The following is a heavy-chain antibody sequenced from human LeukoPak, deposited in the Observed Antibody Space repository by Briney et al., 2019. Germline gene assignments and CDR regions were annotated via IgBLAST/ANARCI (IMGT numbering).Heavy chain of an antibody. CDR1: GFMFTSYS. J-gene: IGHJ6*03. CDR2: ISASSTYI. CDR3: ARIAISSLGAYYMDV. Sequence: GGSLRLSCAASGFMFTSYSMNWVRQAPGKGLEWVSSISASSTYISYGDSVKGRFTLSRDNARSSLYLQMNGLRAEDTAVYYCARIAISSLGAYYMDVWGKGTTVTVSS. V-gene: IGHV3-21*01. D-gene: IGHD5-24*01.